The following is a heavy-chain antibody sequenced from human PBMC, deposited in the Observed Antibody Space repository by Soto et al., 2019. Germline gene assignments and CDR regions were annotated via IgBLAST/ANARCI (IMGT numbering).Heavy chain of an antibody. D-gene: IGHD3-10*01. Sequence: QVQLVESGEGLVKPGGSLRLSCTASGFTFTDHYMTWIRQAPGKGLEWVSYNNSGGSNIYYADSVRGRFTISRDNAKNSVYLQMSSLRAEDTAIYYCARDIRGANWGQGTLVIVSS. J-gene: IGHJ4*02. CDR3: ARDIRGAN. CDR2: NNSGGSNI. CDR1: GFTFTDHY. V-gene: IGHV3-11*01.